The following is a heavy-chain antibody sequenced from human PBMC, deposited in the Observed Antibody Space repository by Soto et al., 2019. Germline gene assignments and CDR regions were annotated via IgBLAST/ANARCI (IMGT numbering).Heavy chain of an antibody. D-gene: IGHD3-10*01. J-gene: IGHJ4*02. CDR3: ARGPYYYGSGSYPFDY. CDR1: GGSISSGDYY. Sequence: QVQLQESGPGLMKPSQTLSLTCTVSGGSISSGDYYWSWIRQPPGKGLEWIGYLYYSGSTYYNPSLRSRVTITVDTSKIQFSRKVSSVTAADTAVYYGARGPYYYGSGSYPFDYWGQGALVTVSS. CDR2: LYYSGST. V-gene: IGHV4-30-4*01.